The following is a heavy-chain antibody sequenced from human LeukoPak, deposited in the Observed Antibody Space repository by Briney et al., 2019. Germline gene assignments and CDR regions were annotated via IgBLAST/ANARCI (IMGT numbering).Heavy chain of an antibody. CDR3: ARGECSGGSCLSTFDY. Sequence: PGGSLRLSCAASGFTVSNNYMSWVRQAPGKGLEWVSIIYSGGSTYYADSVKGRFTISKDNSKNTLYLQMNSLRAEDTAVYYCARGECSGGSCLSTFDYWGQGTLVTVSS. CDR1: GFTVSNNY. CDR2: IYSGGST. J-gene: IGHJ4*02. V-gene: IGHV3-66*01. D-gene: IGHD2-15*01.